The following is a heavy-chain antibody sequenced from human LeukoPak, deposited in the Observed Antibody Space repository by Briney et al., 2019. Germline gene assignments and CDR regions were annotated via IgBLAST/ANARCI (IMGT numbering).Heavy chain of an antibody. CDR3: ARASYGDYVRIDY. Sequence: SETLSLTCTVSGGSINNYYWSWIRQPPGKGLEWIGFIYSSGTTSYNPSLKSRVTISVDTSKNQFSLKLASVTAADAAVYYCARASYGDYVRIDYWGQGTLVTVSS. J-gene: IGHJ4*02. D-gene: IGHD4-17*01. CDR2: IYSSGTT. V-gene: IGHV4-59*01. CDR1: GGSINNYY.